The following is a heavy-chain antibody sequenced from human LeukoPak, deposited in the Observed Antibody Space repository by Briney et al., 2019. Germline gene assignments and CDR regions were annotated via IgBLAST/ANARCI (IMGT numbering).Heavy chain of an antibody. D-gene: IGHD5-24*01. V-gene: IGHV3-48*03. J-gene: IGHJ3*02. CDR3: ARVVRDGYKYGHEDAFDI. CDR2: ISSSGSTI. CDR1: GFTFSSYE. Sequence: PGGSLRLSCAASGFTFSSYEMNWVRQAPGKGLEWVSYISSSGSTIYYADSVKGRFTISRDNAKNSLYLQMNSLRAEDTAVYYCARVVRDGYKYGHEDAFDIWGQGTMVTVSS.